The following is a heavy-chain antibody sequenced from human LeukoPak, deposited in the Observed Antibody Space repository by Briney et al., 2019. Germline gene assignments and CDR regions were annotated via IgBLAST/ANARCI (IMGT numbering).Heavy chain of an antibody. V-gene: IGHV4-61*01. Sequence: SETLSLTCTVSGGXISINTYYWSWIRQPPGKGLEWIGQIYYSGSTYYNPSLKSRVTISLDTSKSQFSLKLTSVTAADTAVYYCAREFHPWGQGTLVSVSS. CDR3: AREFHP. J-gene: IGHJ5*02. CDR1: GGXISINTYY. CDR2: IYYSGST.